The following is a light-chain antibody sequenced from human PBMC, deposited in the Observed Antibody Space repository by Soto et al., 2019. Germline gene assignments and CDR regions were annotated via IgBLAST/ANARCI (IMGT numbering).Light chain of an antibody. J-gene: IGKJ4*01. V-gene: IGKV3-15*01. CDR3: QQYNNWPQT. Sequence: IVVSQSPATLAVSTGERATLSCRASQSVSSNLAWYQQKPGQAPRLLIYGASTRATGIPARFSGSGSGTEFTLTISSLQSEDFAVYYCQQYNNWPQTFGGGTKVDI. CDR2: GAS. CDR1: QSVSSN.